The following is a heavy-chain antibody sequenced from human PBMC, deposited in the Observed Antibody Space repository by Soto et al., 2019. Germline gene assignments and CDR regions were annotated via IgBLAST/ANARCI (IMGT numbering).Heavy chain of an antibody. CDR1: SDSMNSCGYY. V-gene: IGHV4-31*03. CDR2: IYSNGDT. D-gene: IGHD6-6*01. J-gene: IGHJ6*02. CDR3: ARRGGSSSRYYYYAMDV. Sequence: QVQLQESGPGLVKPSQTLSLTCSVSSDSMNSCGYYWSWIRQHPGKGLEWIGYIYSNGDTYYNPSLKSRVTISVDTSKNQFSLNLTSVTAADTAVYYCARRGGSSSRYYYYAMDVWGQGTTVTVSS.